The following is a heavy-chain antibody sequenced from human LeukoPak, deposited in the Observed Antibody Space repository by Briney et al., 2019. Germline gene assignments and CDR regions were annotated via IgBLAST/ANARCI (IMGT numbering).Heavy chain of an antibody. D-gene: IGHD3-22*01. V-gene: IGHV4-34*01. J-gene: IGHJ4*02. Sequence: SETLSLTCAVYGGSFSGYYWSWIRQPPGKGLEWIGEINHSGSTNYNPSLRSRVTISVDTSKNQFSLKLSSVTAADTAVYYCARGQEISANYYGSSGYYSSTAFDYWGQGTLVTVSS. CDR3: ARGQEISANYYGSSGYYSSTAFDY. CDR2: INHSGST. CDR1: GGSFSGYY.